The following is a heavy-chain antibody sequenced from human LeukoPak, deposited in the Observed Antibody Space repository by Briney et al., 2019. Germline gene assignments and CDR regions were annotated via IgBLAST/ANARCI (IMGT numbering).Heavy chain of an antibody. CDR1: GFTFSSYA. V-gene: IGHV3-30-3*01. J-gene: IGHJ4*02. CDR3: AREGIAAAGTGFDY. CDR2: ISYDGSNK. D-gene: IGHD6-13*01. Sequence: GGSLRPSCAASGFTFSSYAMHWVRQAPGKGLEWVAVISYDGSNKYYADSVKGRFTISRDNSKNTLYLQMNSLRAEDTAVYYCAREGIAAAGTGFDYWGQGTLVTVSS.